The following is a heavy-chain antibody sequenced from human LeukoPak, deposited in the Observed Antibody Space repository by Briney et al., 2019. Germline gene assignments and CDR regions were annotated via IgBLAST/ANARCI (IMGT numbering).Heavy chain of an antibody. V-gene: IGHV4-59*12. CDR1: GGSISTYH. CDR2: IYYSGST. CDR3: AREFDY. J-gene: IGHJ4*02. Sequence: SETLSLTCTVSGGSISTYHWSWMRQPPGRGLEWIGYIYYSGSTNHNPSLKSRVTMSVDTSKNQFSLKLSSVTAADTAVYYCAREFDYWGQGTLVTVSS.